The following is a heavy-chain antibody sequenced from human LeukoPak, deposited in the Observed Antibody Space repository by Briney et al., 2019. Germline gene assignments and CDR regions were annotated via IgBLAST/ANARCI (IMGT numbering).Heavy chain of an antibody. J-gene: IGHJ1*01. D-gene: IGHD6-19*01. Sequence: PSETLSLTCAVSRGSISSGDYYWAWIRQPPGKGQQWIGSIYYSGTTYYNPFLKSRLTISRDTSKNQFSLKLSSVTTADTAVYYCARHASGWYTDWGQGTLVTVSS. CDR2: IYYSGTT. CDR3: ARHASGWYTD. CDR1: RGSISSGDYY. V-gene: IGHV4-39*01.